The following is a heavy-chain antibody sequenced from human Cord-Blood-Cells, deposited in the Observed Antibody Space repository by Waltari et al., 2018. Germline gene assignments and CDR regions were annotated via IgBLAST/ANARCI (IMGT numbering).Heavy chain of an antibody. CDR1: GYPFTGYY. CDR2: INPNSGGI. D-gene: IGHD7-27*01. Sequence: QVQLVQSGAEVKKPGASVKVSCKASGYPFTGYYMHWVRQAPGQGLEWMGWINPNSGGINYAQKFQGRVTMTRDTSISTAYMELSRLRSDDTAVYYCASPTGDQDYWGQGTLVTVSS. V-gene: IGHV1-2*02. J-gene: IGHJ4*02. CDR3: ASPTGDQDY.